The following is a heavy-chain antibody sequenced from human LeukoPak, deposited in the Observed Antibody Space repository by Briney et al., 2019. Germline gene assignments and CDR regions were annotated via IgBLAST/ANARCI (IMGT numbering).Heavy chain of an antibody. CDR3: AKDRGHFWSGFGY. CDR1: GFTFSSYA. V-gene: IGHV3-23*01. D-gene: IGHD3-3*02. J-gene: IGHJ4*02. Sequence: GGSLRLSCAASGFTFSSYAMSWVHQAPGKGLEWVSAISGSGGSTYYADSVKGRFTISRDNSKNTLYLQMNSLRAEDTAVYYCAKDRGHFWSGFGYWGQGTLVTVSS. CDR2: ISGSGGST.